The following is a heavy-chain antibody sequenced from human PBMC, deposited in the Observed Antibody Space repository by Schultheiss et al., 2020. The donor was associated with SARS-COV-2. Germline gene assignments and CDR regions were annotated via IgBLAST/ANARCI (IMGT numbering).Heavy chain of an antibody. J-gene: IGHJ4*02. Sequence: SETLSLTCTVSGGSISSYYWSWIRQPAGKGLEWIGEINHSGSTNYNPSLKSRVTISVDTSKNQFSLKLSSVTAADTAVYYCARGITGYSSSWYGFDYWGQGTLVTVSS. CDR2: INHSGST. CDR1: GGSISSYY. V-gene: IGHV4-34*01. D-gene: IGHD6-13*01. CDR3: ARGITGYSSSWYGFDY.